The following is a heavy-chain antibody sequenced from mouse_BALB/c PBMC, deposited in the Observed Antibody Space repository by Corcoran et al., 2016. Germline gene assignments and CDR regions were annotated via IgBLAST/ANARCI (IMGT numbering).Heavy chain of an antibody. D-gene: IGHD2-2*01. CDR2: INPYNDGT. V-gene: IGHV1S136*01. CDR3: ARAVGYGFYAMDY. J-gene: IGHJ4*01. Sequence: EVQLQQSGPELVKPGASVKMSCKASGYTFTSYVMHWVKQKPGQGLEWIGYINPYNDGTKYNEKFKGKATLTSDKSSSTAYMELSSLTSEDSAVYYCARAVGYGFYAMDYWGQGTSVTVSS. CDR1: GYTFTSYV.